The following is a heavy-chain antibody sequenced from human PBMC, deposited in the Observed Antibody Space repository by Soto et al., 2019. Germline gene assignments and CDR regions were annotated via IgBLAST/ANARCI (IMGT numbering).Heavy chain of an antibody. CDR3: AKGGIRYGDYDFVRYFYFDY. Sequence: EVQLLESGGGLVQPGGSLRLSCAASGFTFSSYAMSWVRQAPGKGLEWVSAISGSGGSTYYADSVKGRFTISRDNSKNTLYLQMNSLRAEDTAVYYCAKGGIRYGDYDFVRYFYFDYWGQGTLVTVSS. CDR1: GFTFSSYA. D-gene: IGHD4-17*01. J-gene: IGHJ4*02. V-gene: IGHV3-23*01. CDR2: ISGSGGST.